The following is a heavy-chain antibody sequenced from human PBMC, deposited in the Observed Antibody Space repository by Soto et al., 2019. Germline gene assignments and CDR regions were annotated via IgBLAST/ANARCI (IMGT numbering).Heavy chain of an antibody. CDR3: AKDWEFDWTNYYFYY. D-gene: IGHD3-9*01. V-gene: IGHV3-23*01. Sequence: LRLSCAASGFTFSSYAMSWVRQAPGKGLEWVSAISGDGSSTYFADSGKGRFTISRDNSKNTLYLQMNSLRAEDTAVYYCAKDWEFDWTNYYFYYWRQGSLFGVSS. CDR1: GFTFSSYA. CDR2: ISGDGSST. J-gene: IGHJ4*02.